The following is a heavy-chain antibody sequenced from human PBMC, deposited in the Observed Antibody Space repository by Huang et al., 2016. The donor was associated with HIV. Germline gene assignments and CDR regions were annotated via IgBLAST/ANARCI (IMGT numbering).Heavy chain of an antibody. V-gene: IGHV1-24*01. CDR3: TTPPITTSWHPYFDR. J-gene: IGHJ4*02. D-gene: IGHD2-2*01. CDR2: FDPGDGKI. Sequence: QVQLVQSGAEVKKPGASVKVPCTVSGYTLTELSMHWVRQAPGKGPEWMGGFDPGDGKIRYAQKCQGRVTMTEDTSSDTAYMERRSLRSEDTAVYYCTTPPITTSWHPYFDRWGQGTLVTVSP. CDR1: GYTLTELS.